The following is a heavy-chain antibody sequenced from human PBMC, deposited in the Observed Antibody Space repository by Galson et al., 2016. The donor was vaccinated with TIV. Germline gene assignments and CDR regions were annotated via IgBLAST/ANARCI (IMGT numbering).Heavy chain of an antibody. CDR1: GFAFNFYA. CDR2: ISLNSNHI. Sequence: SLRLSCAASGFAFNFYAMNWVRQAPGKGLEWISSISLNSNHIYYADSVEGRFTISRDNAASSLFLEMSSLRADDTAVYYCAKVFGSGAYSQGDGFDIWGQGTVVTVSS. CDR3: AKVFGSGAYSQGDGFDI. D-gene: IGHD3-10*01. J-gene: IGHJ3*02. V-gene: IGHV3-21*01.